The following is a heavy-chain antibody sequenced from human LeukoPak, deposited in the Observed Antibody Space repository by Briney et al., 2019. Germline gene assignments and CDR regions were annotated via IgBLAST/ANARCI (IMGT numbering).Heavy chain of an antibody. V-gene: IGHV3-23*01. D-gene: IGHD5-12*01. CDR2: ISGSGGST. Sequence: GGSLRLSCAASGFTFSSYAVSWVRQAPGKGLEWVSAISGSGGSTYYADSVKGRFTISRDNSKNTLYLQMNSLRAEDTAVYYCAKDSVGKVATRSFDYWGQGTLVTVSS. CDR1: GFTFSSYA. J-gene: IGHJ4*02. CDR3: AKDSVGKVATRSFDY.